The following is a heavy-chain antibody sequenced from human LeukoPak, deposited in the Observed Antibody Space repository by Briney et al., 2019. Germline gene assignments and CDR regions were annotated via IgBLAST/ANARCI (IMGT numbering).Heavy chain of an antibody. V-gene: IGHV4-39*07. CDR1: DGSISSSSYY. D-gene: IGHD2-2*01. Sequence: SETLSLTCTVSDGSISSSSYYWGWIRQPPGKGLEWIGSIYYSGSTYYNPSLKSRVTISVDRSKNQFSLKLSSVTAADTAVYYCARGLDAVYRYGMDVWGQGTTVTVSS. CDR3: ARGLDAVYRYGMDV. J-gene: IGHJ6*02. CDR2: IYYSGST.